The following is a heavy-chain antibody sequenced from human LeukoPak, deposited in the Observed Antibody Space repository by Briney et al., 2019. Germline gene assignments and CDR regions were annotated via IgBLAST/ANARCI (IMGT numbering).Heavy chain of an antibody. Sequence: SETLSLTCAVYGGSFSGYYWSWIRQPPGKGLEWIGEINHSGSTNYNPSLKSRVTIPVDTSKNQFSLKLSSVTGADTAVYYCARGLLRDDILTGYSIQHDCDYWGQGTLVTVSS. CDR3: ARGLLRDDILTGYSIQHDCDY. D-gene: IGHD3-9*01. CDR1: GGSFSGYY. V-gene: IGHV4-34*01. J-gene: IGHJ4*02. CDR2: INHSGST.